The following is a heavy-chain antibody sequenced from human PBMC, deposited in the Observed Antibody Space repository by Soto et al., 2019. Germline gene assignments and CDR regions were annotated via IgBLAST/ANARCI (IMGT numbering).Heavy chain of an antibody. V-gene: IGHV1-3*01. CDR1: GYTFTSYA. Sequence: QVQLVQSGAEVKKPGASVKVSCKASGYTFTSYAMHWVRQAPGQRLEYMGWINAGNGNTKYSQKLQGRVTITRDTSASTDYMELSSLRSEDTAVYYCARDRRTVAYGMDVWGQGTTVTVSS. CDR3: ARDRRTVAYGMDV. D-gene: IGHD4-17*01. J-gene: IGHJ6*02. CDR2: INAGNGNT.